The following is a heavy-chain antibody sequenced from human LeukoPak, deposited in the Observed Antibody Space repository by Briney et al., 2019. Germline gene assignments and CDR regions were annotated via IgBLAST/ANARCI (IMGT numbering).Heavy chain of an antibody. D-gene: IGHD6-13*01. Sequence: ASVRVSRKASGYTFTSYAINWVRQAPGQGLEWMGWISAYDGSTISAQDLQGRVTMTTDTSTTTAYMELTRLRSDDTAVYYCARDPLSSTWSPYYFTLDAWGNGTTVFVSS. CDR1: GYTFTSYA. CDR2: ISAYDGST. CDR3: ARDPLSSTWSPYYFTLDA. J-gene: IGHJ6*04. V-gene: IGHV1-18*01.